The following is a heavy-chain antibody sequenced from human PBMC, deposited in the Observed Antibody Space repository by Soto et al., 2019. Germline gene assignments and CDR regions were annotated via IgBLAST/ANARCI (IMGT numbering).Heavy chain of an antibody. CDR2: IYFTGNT. V-gene: IGHV4-59*04. Sequence: SETLSLTCAVYGGSVNGYYWNWIRQPPGKGLEWIGTIYFTGNTYYTPSLKSRLTMSIDTSKNEFSLRLNSVTAADTAVYYCAGQTFTIAAASYGRSNWFDPWGPGTLVTVSS. D-gene: IGHD6-25*01. CDR1: GGSVNGYY. J-gene: IGHJ5*02. CDR3: AGQTFTIAAASYGRSNWFDP.